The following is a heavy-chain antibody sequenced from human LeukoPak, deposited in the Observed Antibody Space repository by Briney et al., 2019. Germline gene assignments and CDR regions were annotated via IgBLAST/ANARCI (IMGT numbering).Heavy chain of an antibody. V-gene: IGHV1-2*02. CDR1: EYTFTDYY. Sequence: ASVMVSCKASEYTFTDYYIHWVRQAPGQGLEWMGWINPHSGGTNYAQKFQGGVTMTRDTSITTAYMELSSLRSDDTAVYYCARGPSREYDFWSGYYSPDFDYWGQGTLVTVSS. CDR3: ARGPSREYDFWSGYYSPDFDY. J-gene: IGHJ4*02. D-gene: IGHD3-3*01. CDR2: INPHSGGT.